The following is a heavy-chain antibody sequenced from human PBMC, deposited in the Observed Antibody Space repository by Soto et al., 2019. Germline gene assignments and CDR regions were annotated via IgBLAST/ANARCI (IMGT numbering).Heavy chain of an antibody. J-gene: IGHJ3*01. CDR1: GGSVGSGAYY. CDR3: ARHDYADRTFDL. V-gene: IGHV4-61*08. D-gene: IGHD5-12*01. CDR2: IQYSGDT. Sequence: QVLLQEPGPGQVRPSETLSLTCIVSGGSVGSGAYYWSWIRQPPGSALEWIGYIQYSGDTNYNSSLKSRVTISVDRSRNRFSLKLTSVTAADTAFYYCARHDYADRTFDLWGQGTKDTVSS.